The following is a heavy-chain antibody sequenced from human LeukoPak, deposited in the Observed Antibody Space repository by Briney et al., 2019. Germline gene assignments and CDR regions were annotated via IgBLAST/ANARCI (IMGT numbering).Heavy chain of an antibody. V-gene: IGHV1-3*01. CDR1: GYTFTSYA. CDR2: INAGNGNA. D-gene: IGHD6-13*01. J-gene: IGHJ4*02. Sequence: ASVKVSCKASGYTFTSYAMHWVRQAPGQRLEWMGWINAGNGNAKYSQKFQGRVTITRDTSASTAYMELSSLRSEDTAVYYCASNWEYSSSWSHLDYWGQGTLVTVSS. CDR3: ASNWEYSSSWSHLDY.